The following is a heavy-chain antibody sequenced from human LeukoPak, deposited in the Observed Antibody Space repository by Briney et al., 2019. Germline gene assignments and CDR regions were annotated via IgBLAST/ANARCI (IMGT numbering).Heavy chain of an antibody. J-gene: IGHJ6*02. D-gene: IGHD2-2*02. Sequence: GGSLRLSCAASGFTFSSYIMNWVRQAPGKGLERVSYISSSSSTIYYADSVKGRFTISRDNAKNSLYLQMNSLRDEDTAVYYCARDQGYCSSTSCYRDYYYGMDVWGQGTTVTVSS. CDR3: ARDQGYCSSTSCYRDYYYGMDV. CDR2: ISSSSSTI. V-gene: IGHV3-48*02. CDR1: GFTFSSYI.